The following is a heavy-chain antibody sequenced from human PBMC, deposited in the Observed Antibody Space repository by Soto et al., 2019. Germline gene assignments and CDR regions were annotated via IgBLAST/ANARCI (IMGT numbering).Heavy chain of an antibody. CDR2: SIPMFDPT. CDR3: AIGTYSFDHIGYGGAFDI. Sequence: QVQLVQSGAEVKKPGSSVKVSCKASGGSFSNYSVNWVRQAPGQGLAWMGGSIPMFDPTNNAQKFQGRVTITADESTSTAYMELMSLRSADTADYYCAIGTYSFDHIGYGGAFDIWGQGTVVTVSS. V-gene: IGHV1-69*01. J-gene: IGHJ3*02. CDR1: GGSFSNYS. D-gene: IGHD2-21*01.